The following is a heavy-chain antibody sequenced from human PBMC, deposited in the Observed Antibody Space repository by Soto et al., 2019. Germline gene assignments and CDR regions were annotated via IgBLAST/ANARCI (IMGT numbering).Heavy chain of an antibody. CDR3: ARPRLNYYDSSGYYRAYYYYGMDV. CDR1: GYTFTGYY. D-gene: IGHD3-22*01. Sequence: ASVKVSCKXSGYTFTGYYMHWVRQAPGQGLEWMGWINPNSGGTNYAQKFQGRVTMTRDTSISTAYMELSRLRSDDTAVYYCARPRLNYYDSSGYYRAYYYYGMDVWGQGTTVTVSS. J-gene: IGHJ6*02. V-gene: IGHV1-2*02. CDR2: INPNSGGT.